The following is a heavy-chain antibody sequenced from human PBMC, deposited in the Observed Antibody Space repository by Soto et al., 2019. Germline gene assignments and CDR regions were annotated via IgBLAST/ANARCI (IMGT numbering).Heavy chain of an antibody. Sequence: EVQLLESGGGLVQPGGSLRLSCAASGFTFSSYAMSWVRQAPGKGLEWVSAISGSGGSTYYADSVKGRFTISRDNSKNTLYRQMNSLRAEDTAVYYCAKRLRGSYWEQYWGQGTLVTVSS. CDR3: AKRLRGSYWEQY. CDR1: GFTFSSYA. D-gene: IGHD1-26*01. CDR2: ISGSGGST. J-gene: IGHJ4*02. V-gene: IGHV3-23*01.